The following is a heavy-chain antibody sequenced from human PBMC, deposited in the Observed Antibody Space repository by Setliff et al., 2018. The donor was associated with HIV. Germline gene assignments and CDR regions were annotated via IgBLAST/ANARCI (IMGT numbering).Heavy chain of an antibody. CDR2: IYHVGRA. D-gene: IGHD6-19*01. V-gene: IGHV4-38-2*02. Sequence: PSETLSLTCSISNYSISSGHYWGWIRQSPGKGLEWIGNIYHVGRAFYSPSLESRVSISVDTSKNQFSLRLTSVTAADTAVYYCARGRTQWPNYNYFDPWGLGTLVTVSS. CDR3: ARGRTQWPNYNYFDP. J-gene: IGHJ5*02. CDR1: NYSISSGHY.